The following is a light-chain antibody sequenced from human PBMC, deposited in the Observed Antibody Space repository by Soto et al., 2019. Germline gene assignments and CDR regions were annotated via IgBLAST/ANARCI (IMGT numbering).Light chain of an antibody. J-gene: IGKJ2*01. V-gene: IGKV3-15*01. Sequence: EIELTQSPATLSVSPGGRATLSCRASQTVKSYLAWYQQRPGQPPRLLISGASTRATYIPARLSGSGSGTEFSLTITSLQSEDFAVYYCQQYNAWTPRYTFGQGTKLAIK. CDR2: GAS. CDR1: QTVKSY. CDR3: QQYNAWTPRYT.